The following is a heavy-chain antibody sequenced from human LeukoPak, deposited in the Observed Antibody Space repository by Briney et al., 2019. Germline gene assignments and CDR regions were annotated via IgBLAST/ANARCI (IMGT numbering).Heavy chain of an antibody. CDR2: ISSDGGTT. Sequence: SGGSLRLSCAASGFTFINYAMYWVRQAPGKGLEYVSAISSDGGTTYYSDSVKGRFTISRDNSKNTLYLQMGSLRADDMAVYYCARGSTGGRGGHFDFWGQGTLVTVSS. D-gene: IGHD2-8*02. CDR1: GFTFINYA. CDR3: ARGSTGGRGGHFDF. V-gene: IGHV3-64*02. J-gene: IGHJ4*02.